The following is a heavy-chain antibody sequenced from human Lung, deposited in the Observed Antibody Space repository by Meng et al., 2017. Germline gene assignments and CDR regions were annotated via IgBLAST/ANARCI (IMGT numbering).Heavy chain of an antibody. CDR3: ARGRYSSSSAVVDY. D-gene: IGHD6-13*01. Sequence: QVQLVESGGGVVQPGRSLRLSCAAYGFTFSSYGMHWVRQAPGKGLEWVAVIWYDGSNKYYADSVKGRFTISRDNSKNTLYLQMNSLRAEDTAVYYCARGRYSSSSAVVDYWGQGTLVTVSS. CDR1: GFTFSSYG. V-gene: IGHV3-33*01. CDR2: IWYDGSNK. J-gene: IGHJ4*02.